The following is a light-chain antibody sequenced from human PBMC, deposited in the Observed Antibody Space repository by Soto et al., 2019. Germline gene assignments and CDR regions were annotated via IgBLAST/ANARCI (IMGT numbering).Light chain of an antibody. J-gene: IGLJ1*01. Sequence: QSVLTQPPSVSGAPGQRVTISCSGSSSNIGAGYDVHWYQQFPGTAPKHLIFGNSDRPSGVPDRFSGSKSGTSASLAITGLQAEDEADYFCQSYDSSLSTYVFGTGTKLTVL. CDR3: QSYDSSLSTYV. CDR2: GNS. CDR1: SSNIGAGYD. V-gene: IGLV1-40*01.